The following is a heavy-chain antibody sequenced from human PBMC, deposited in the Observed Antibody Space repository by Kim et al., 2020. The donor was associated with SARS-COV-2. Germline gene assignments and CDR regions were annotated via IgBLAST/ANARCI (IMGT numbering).Heavy chain of an antibody. CDR3: AREEGEALDT. CDR2: IGSDNNT. Sequence: GGSLRLSCAASGFTLRTFALNWVRQAPGKGLEWVSSIGSDNNTFYAASAKGRFTIFRDDAKNTSYLYMSTLRGEDTAIYYCAREEGEALDTCGQGSLVT. J-gene: IGHJ5*02. CDR1: GFTLRTFA. V-gene: IGHV3-21*01. D-gene: IGHD2-21*01.